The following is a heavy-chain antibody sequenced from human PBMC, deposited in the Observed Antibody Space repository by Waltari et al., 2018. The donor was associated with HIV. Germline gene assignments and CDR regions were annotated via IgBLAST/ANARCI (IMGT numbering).Heavy chain of an antibody. CDR2: IYSGGST. V-gene: IGHV3-53*01. D-gene: IGHD2-21*02. CDR3: ARGFGCGGDCYYFDY. Sequence: EVKLVESGGGLIQPGGSLRLSCSASGFSVSSNSMTWVRLAPGKGLEWVSVIYSGGSTYYADSVKGRFTISRDNSKNTLYLQMNSLRAEDTAVYYCARGFGCGGDCYYFDYWGQGTLGTVSS. CDR1: GFSVSSNS. J-gene: IGHJ4*02.